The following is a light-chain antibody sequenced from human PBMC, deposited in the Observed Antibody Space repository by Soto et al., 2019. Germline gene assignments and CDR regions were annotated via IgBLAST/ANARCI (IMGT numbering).Light chain of an antibody. V-gene: IGKV1-27*01. CDR3: HKKYSATTA. CDR1: QGISNY. CDR2: AAS. Sequence: DIQMTQSPSSLSASVGDRVTITCRASQGISNYLAWYQQKPGKVSNLLIYAASTLQSGVPSRFSGSGSGTDFNLTISSTQPEDVATSYFHKKYSATTAFVHGTKVDIK. J-gene: IGKJ3*01.